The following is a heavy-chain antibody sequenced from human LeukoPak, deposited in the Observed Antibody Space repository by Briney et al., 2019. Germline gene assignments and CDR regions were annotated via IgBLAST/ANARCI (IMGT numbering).Heavy chain of an antibody. V-gene: IGHV4-61*05. D-gene: IGHD3-9*01. Sequence: PSETLSLTCTVSGGSISSSSYYWGWIRQPPGKGLEWIGYIYYSGSTNYNPSLKSRVTISVDTSKNQFSLKLSSVTAADTAVYYCAGRDYDILTGYYDRDYWGQGTLVTVSS. CDR1: GGSISSSSYY. J-gene: IGHJ4*02. CDR3: AGRDYDILTGYYDRDY. CDR2: IYYSGST.